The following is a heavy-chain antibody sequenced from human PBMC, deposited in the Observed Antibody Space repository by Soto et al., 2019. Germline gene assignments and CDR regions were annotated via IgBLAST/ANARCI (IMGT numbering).Heavy chain of an antibody. J-gene: IGHJ4*02. CDR1: GGSFTGYI. V-gene: IGHV4-34*01. CDR3: ARTYPIDY. CDR2: INHSGSA. Sequence: SEILSLTCAVSGGSFTGYIWSWIHQSPGKGLQWIGQINHSGSANYNPSLKSRVTISLHTSNSQFSLELSSVTAADTAVYYCARTYPIDYWGQGTLVNVSS.